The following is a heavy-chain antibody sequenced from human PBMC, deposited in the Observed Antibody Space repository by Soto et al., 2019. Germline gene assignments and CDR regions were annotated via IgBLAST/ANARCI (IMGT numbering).Heavy chain of an antibody. CDR3: ARDSKGPVAMIVVVIQYYFDY. J-gene: IGHJ4*02. CDR2: ISYDGSNK. Sequence: QVQLVESGGGVVQPGRSLRLSCAASGFTFSSYPMHCVRQAPGKGLEWVAVISYDGSNKYYADAVKGRFTVSRDNSKNALYLQMNSMRAEDKAVYYCARDSKGPVAMIVVVIQYYFDYWGQGTMVTVS. CDR1: GFTFSSYP. D-gene: IGHD3-22*01. V-gene: IGHV3-30-3*01.